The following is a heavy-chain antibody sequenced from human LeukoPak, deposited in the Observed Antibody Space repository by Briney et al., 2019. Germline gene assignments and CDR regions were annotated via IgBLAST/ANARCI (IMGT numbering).Heavy chain of an antibody. J-gene: IGHJ5*02. V-gene: IGHV1-18*04. D-gene: IGHD2-15*01. CDR1: GYTFTNYG. CDR2: INTYDGNT. CDR3: ARNSPRDVAGRQFLHGVLSLLSQCDNCFDP. Sequence: ASVKVSCKASGYTFTNYGISWVRQARGQGLEWMGWINTYDGNTNYAQKFQGRVTMTTDTSTSTAYMELRSLRSDDTAVYYCARNSPRDVAGRQFLHGVLSLLSQCDNCFDPWGQGTLVSVSS.